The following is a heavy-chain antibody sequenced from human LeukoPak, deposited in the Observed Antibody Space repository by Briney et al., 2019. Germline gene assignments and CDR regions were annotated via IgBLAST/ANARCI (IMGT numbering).Heavy chain of an antibody. Sequence: PGGSLRLSRAASGFTFSSYGMHWVRQAPGKGLEWVAVISYDGSNKYYADSVKGRFTISRDNSKNTLYLQVNSLRAEDTAVYYCAKNLPPYYYGSGSLDYWGQGTLVTVSS. J-gene: IGHJ4*02. CDR1: GFTFSSYG. CDR3: AKNLPPYYYGSGSLDY. D-gene: IGHD3-10*01. V-gene: IGHV3-30*18. CDR2: ISYDGSNK.